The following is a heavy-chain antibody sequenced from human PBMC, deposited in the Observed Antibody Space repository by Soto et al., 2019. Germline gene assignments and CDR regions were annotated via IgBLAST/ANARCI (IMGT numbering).Heavy chain of an antibody. J-gene: IGHJ4*02. CDR1: GFTFSSYA. CDR3: AKDPSGWYYFDY. D-gene: IGHD6-19*01. V-gene: IGHV3-23*01. Sequence: EVQLLESGGGLVQPGGSLRLSCAASGFTFSSYAMSWVRQAPGKGLEWVSAISGSGGSTYYADSVKGRFTISRDNSNNPLYRQMNSLIAEDTAVYYCAKDPSGWYYFDYWGQGTLVTVSS. CDR2: ISGSGGST.